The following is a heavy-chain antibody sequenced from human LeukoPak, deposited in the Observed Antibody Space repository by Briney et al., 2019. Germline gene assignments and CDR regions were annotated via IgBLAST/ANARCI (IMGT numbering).Heavy chain of an antibody. CDR2: ISSSSSYT. CDR1: RFAVSSNY. J-gene: IGHJ3*02. D-gene: IGHD2-15*01. Sequence: PGGSLRLSRAPSRFAVSSNYMSWVRQAPGKGLGWVSYISSSSSYTNYADSVKGQFTISRDNAKNSLYLQMNSLRAEDTAVYYCARRYWYAFDMWGQGTMVTVSS. V-gene: IGHV3-11*03. CDR3: ARRYWYAFDM.